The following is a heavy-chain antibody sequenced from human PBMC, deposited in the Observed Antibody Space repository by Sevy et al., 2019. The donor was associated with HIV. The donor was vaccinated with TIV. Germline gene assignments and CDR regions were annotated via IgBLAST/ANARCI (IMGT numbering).Heavy chain of an antibody. CDR3: ARDREGGWFGELRPLGGFDP. V-gene: IGHV4-4*07. CDR2: IYTSGST. D-gene: IGHD3-10*01. CDR1: GGSISSYY. Sequence: SDTLSLTCTVSGGSISSYYWSWIRQPAGKGLEWIGRIYTSGSTNYNPSLKSRVTMSVDTSKNQFSLKLSSVTAADTAVYYCARDREGGWFGELRPLGGFDPWGQGTLVTVSS. J-gene: IGHJ5*02.